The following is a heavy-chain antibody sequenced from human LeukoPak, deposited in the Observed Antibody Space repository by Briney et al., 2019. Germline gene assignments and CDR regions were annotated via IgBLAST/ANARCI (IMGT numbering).Heavy chain of an antibody. V-gene: IGHV4-59*12. CDR1: GASLNDYY. CDR2: IHSSGSA. CDR3: ASGAADGYNFGFDY. J-gene: IGHJ4*02. Sequence: SETLSLTCTVSGASLNDYYWSWIRQPPGKALEWIGFIHSSGSANSNPSLTSRVTISIDTSKNQFSLNLRSLTAADTAVYFCASGAADGYNFGFDYWGQGTLVTVSS. D-gene: IGHD5-24*01.